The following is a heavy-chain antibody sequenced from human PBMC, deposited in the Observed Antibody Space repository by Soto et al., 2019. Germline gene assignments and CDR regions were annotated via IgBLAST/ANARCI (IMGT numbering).Heavy chain of an antibody. CDR1: GFTFDDYA. V-gene: IGHV3-9*01. D-gene: IGHD1-26*01. Sequence: EVQLVESGGGLVQPGRSLRLSCVASGFTFDDYAMHWVRQTPGKGLEWVSSIDWNGGSTAYADSVKGRFTISRDNARNSLYLQMNSLRPEDTALYYCVKGRGSYFVYFGLDVWGQETTVTVSS. CDR3: VKGRGSYFVYFGLDV. J-gene: IGHJ6*02. CDR2: IDWNGGST.